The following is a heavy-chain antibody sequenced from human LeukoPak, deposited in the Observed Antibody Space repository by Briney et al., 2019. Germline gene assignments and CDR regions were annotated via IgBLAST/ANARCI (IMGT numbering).Heavy chain of an antibody. CDR1: GGSFSGYY. CDR3: ARARGVGGYSYGLPYNWFDP. D-gene: IGHD5-18*01. CDR2: INHSGST. J-gene: IGHJ5*02. Sequence: SETLSLTCAVYGGSFSGYYWSWIRQPPGKGLEWIGEINHSGSTNYNPSLKSRVTISVDTSKNQFPLKLSSVTAADTAVYYCARARGVGGYSYGLPYNWFDPWGQGTLVTVSS. V-gene: IGHV4-34*01.